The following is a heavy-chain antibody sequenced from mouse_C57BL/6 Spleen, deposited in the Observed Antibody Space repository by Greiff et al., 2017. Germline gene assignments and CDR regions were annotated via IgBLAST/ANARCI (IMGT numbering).Heavy chain of an antibody. D-gene: IGHD1-1*01. CDR2: ISYDGSN. V-gene: IGHV3-6*01. CDR1: GYSITSGYY. Sequence: ESGPGLVKPSQSLSLTCSVTGYSITSGYYWNWIRQFPGNKLEWMGYISYDGSNNYNPSLKNRISITRDTSKNQFFLKLNSVTTEDTATYYCARATTVVAPAYWGQGTLVTVSA. J-gene: IGHJ3*01. CDR3: ARATTVVAPAY.